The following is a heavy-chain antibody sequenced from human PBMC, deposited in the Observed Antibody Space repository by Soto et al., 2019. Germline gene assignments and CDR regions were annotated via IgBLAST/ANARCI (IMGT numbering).Heavy chain of an antibody. CDR3: ARLYCSSTSCSYFDY. Sequence: SETLSLTCAVYGGSFSGYYWSWIRQPPGKGLEWIGEINHSGSTNYNPSLKIRVTISVDTSKNQFSLKLSSVTAADTAVYYCARLYCSSTSCSYFDYWGQGTLVTVSS. V-gene: IGHV4-34*01. J-gene: IGHJ4*02. CDR2: INHSGST. CDR1: GGSFSGYY. D-gene: IGHD2-2*01.